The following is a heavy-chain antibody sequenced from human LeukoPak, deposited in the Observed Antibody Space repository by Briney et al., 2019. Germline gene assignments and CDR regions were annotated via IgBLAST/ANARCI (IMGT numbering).Heavy chain of an antibody. CDR3: ARVSSPRRYYDSSGYSDY. V-gene: IGHV3-21*01. CDR1: GFTFSSYS. J-gene: IGHJ4*02. D-gene: IGHD3-22*01. CDR2: ISSSSSYI. Sequence: PGGSLRLSCAASGFTFSSYSMNWVRQAPGKGLEWVSSISSSSSYIYYADSVKGRFTISRDNAKNSLYLQMNSLRAEDTAVYYCARVSSPRRYYDSSGYSDYWGQGTLVTVSS.